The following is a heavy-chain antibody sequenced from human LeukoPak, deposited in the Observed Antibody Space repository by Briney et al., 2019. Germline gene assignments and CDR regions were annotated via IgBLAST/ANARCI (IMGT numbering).Heavy chain of an antibody. CDR2: ISYDGSNK. V-gene: IGHV3-30*14. CDR3: ARVKSDSSAYYATYYFDY. Sequence: GGSLRLSCAASGFTFNSYAMHWVRQAPGKGLEWVAVISYDGSNKYYADSVKGQFTISRDNSKNTLYLQMNSLRAEDTAVYYCARVKSDSSAYYATYYFDYWGQGTLVTVSS. D-gene: IGHD3-22*01. CDR1: GFTFNSYA. J-gene: IGHJ4*02.